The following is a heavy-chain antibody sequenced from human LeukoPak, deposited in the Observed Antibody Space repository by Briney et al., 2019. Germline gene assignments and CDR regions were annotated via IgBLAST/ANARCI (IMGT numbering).Heavy chain of an antibody. CDR3: ARLDIVVVPAAIRDGWFDP. V-gene: IGHV4-4*09. D-gene: IGHD2-2*02. CDR2: IYTSGST. Sequence: SETLSLTCTVSGGSISSYYWSWIRQPPGKGLEWIGYIYTSGSTNYNPSLKSRVTISVDTSKNQFSLKLSSVTAADTAVYYCARLDIVVVPAAIRDGWFDPWGQGTLVTVPS. CDR1: GGSISSYY. J-gene: IGHJ5*02.